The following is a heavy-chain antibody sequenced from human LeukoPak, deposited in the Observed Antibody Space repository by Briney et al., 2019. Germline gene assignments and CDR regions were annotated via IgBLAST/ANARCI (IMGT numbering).Heavy chain of an antibody. Sequence: GGSLRLSCAASGFTFSNYAMSWVRQAPGKGLEWVSAVSGSGGSTPHADSVKGRFTISRDNSKNTLYLQMNSLRAEDTAVYYCAKTRVGIAAADSFDYWGQGTLVTVSS. CDR1: GFTFSNYA. CDR2: VSGSGGST. CDR3: AKTRVGIAAADSFDY. D-gene: IGHD6-13*01. J-gene: IGHJ4*02. V-gene: IGHV3-23*01.